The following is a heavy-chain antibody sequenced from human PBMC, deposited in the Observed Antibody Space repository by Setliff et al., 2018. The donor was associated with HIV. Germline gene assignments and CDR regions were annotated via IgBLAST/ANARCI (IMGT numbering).Heavy chain of an antibody. CDR3: ARDLNWGFDY. D-gene: IGHD7-27*01. Sequence: GGSLRLSCAASGFTFSNYAMNWVRQAPGKGLEWVSYISGDTRIINYADSVKGRFTISRDNAKNSLYLQMNSLRVEDTALYYCARDLNWGFDYWGQGTLVTVSS. CDR2: ISGDTRII. V-gene: IGHV3-48*01. CDR1: GFTFSNYA. J-gene: IGHJ4*02.